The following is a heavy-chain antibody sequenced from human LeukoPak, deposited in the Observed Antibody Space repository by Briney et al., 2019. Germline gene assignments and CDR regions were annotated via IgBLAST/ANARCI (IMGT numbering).Heavy chain of an antibody. Sequence: GGSLRLSCVASGCTFSSYAMSWVRQAPGRGLEWLSAISVSGGITYYADSVKGRFTISRDISKNTLFLQMNSLRAEDTAVYYCAKVGSGYDWGQGTLVTVSS. D-gene: IGHD5-12*01. V-gene: IGHV3-23*01. CDR1: GCTFSSYA. CDR2: ISVSGGIT. CDR3: AKVGSGYD. J-gene: IGHJ4*02.